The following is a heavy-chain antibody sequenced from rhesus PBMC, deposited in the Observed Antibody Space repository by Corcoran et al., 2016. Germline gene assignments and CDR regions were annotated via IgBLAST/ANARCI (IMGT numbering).Heavy chain of an antibody. CDR1: GFTFRGYE. Sequence: EVQLAASGGGLVRPGGSLRPSGSASGFTFRGYEMHWLVRAPGKGLESFSVICGDSDYPLYSDSVKGRFTISRDNAKNSLSLQMNSLRAEDTAVYYCARRRYAYGYDYWGQGVLVTVSS. V-gene: IGHV3-115*02. D-gene: IGHD5-36*01. CDR3: ARRRYAYGYDY. J-gene: IGHJ4*01. CDR2: ICGDSDYP.